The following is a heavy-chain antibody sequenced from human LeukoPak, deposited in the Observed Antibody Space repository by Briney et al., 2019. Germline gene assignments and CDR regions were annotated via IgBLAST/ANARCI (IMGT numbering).Heavy chain of an antibody. CDR1: GGSISSGDYY. CDR3: ALTPPRTQGAFDY. CDR2: IYYSGST. Sequence: SETLSLTCTVSGGSISSGDYYWSWIRQPPGKGLEWIGYIYYSGSTYYNPSLKSRVTISVDTSKNQFSLKLSSVTAADTAVYYCALTPPRTQGAFDYWGQGTLVTVSS. V-gene: IGHV4-30-4*02. D-gene: IGHD3-16*01. J-gene: IGHJ4*02.